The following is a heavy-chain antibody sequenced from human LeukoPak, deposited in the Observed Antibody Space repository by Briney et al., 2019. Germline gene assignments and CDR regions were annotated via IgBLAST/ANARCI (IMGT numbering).Heavy chain of an antibody. V-gene: IGHV3-21*01. Sequence: GGSLRLSCAASGFTFSSYSMNWVRQAPGKGLEWVSSISSSSYIYYADSVKGRFTISRDNAKNSLYLQMNSLRAEDTAVYYCARVALYGDYLDYWGQGTLVTVSS. CDR3: ARVALYGDYLDY. J-gene: IGHJ4*02. CDR2: ISSSSYI. CDR1: GFTFSSYS. D-gene: IGHD4-17*01.